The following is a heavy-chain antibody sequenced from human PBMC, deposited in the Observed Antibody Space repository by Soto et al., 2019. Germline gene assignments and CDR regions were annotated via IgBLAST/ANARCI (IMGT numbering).Heavy chain of an antibody. D-gene: IGHD5-18*01. V-gene: IGHV3-13*01. CDR2: IGNGGAT. CDR3: ARETGYSNSFDAFDI. J-gene: IGHJ3*02. CDR1: GITFSNHD. Sequence: EVQLVESGGGLVQPGGSLRLSCAASGITFSNHDMNWVRQVTGKGVEWVSGIGNGGATYYTDSVKGRFTISRENAKNSLSLQMNSLRVEDTAVYYCARETGYSNSFDAFDIWGQGTKVTVSS.